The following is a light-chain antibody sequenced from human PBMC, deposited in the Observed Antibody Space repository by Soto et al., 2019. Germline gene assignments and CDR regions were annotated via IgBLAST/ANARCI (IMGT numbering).Light chain of an antibody. Sequence: EIVMTQSPATLSVSPGERATLSCRASQNVNSNLAWYQQKPGQAPRLLIYGASTRATGIPARFSGSGSGTEFTLTISSLQSEDFAVYYCQQRSNWLTFGGGTKVEIK. CDR3: QQRSNWLT. CDR2: GAS. V-gene: IGKV3-15*01. CDR1: QNVNSN. J-gene: IGKJ4*01.